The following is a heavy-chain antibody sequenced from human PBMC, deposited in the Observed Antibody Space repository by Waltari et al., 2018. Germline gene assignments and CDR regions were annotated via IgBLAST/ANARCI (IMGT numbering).Heavy chain of an antibody. CDR2: ISGSGGST. D-gene: IGHD4-17*01. J-gene: IGHJ6*03. V-gene: IGHV3-23*01. Sequence: EVQLLESGGGLVQPGGSLRLSCAASGFTFSSYAMSWVRQAPGRGLEWVSAISGSGGSTYYADSVKGRFTISRDNSKNTLYLQMNSLRAEDTAVYYCAKGYGDYYYYYMDVWGKGTTVTVSS. CDR3: AKGYGDYYYYYMDV. CDR1: GFTFSSYA.